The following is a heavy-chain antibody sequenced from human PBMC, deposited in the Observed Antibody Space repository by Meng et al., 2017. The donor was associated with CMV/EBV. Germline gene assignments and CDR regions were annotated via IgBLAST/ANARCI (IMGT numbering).Heavy chain of an antibody. Sequence: ISWVRQAPGQGLEWMGGIIPIFGTANYAQKFQGRITITTDESTSTAYMELSSLRSEDTAVYYCATSIRVTIFGVVIWDYYYYGMDVWGQGTTVTVSS. V-gene: IGHV1-69*05. CDR3: ATSIRVTIFGVVIWDYYYYGMDV. D-gene: IGHD3-3*01. CDR2: IIPIFGTA. J-gene: IGHJ6*02.